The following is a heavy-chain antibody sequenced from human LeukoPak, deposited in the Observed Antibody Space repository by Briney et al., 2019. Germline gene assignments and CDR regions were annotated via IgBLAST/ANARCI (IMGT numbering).Heavy chain of an antibody. Sequence: GGSLRLSCAASGFTFSQYWMSWVRQAPGKGLEWVANIKHDGSEKQDGSEKNYVDSVKGRFTISRDNAKNSLYPQMNSLRAEDTAVYYCARSGRGVDSFYPYMDVWGKGTTVTVSS. CDR3: ARSGRGVDSFYPYMDV. J-gene: IGHJ6*03. D-gene: IGHD3-10*01. V-gene: IGHV3-7*01. CDR2: IKHDGSEKQDGSEK. CDR1: GFTFSQYW.